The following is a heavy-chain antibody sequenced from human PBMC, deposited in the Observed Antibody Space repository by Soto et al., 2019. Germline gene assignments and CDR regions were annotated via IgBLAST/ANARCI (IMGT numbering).Heavy chain of an antibody. CDR1: GFTSSSYW. Sequence: EVQLVESGGGLVQPGGSLRLSCAASGFTSSSYWMSWVRQAPGKGPEWVANINQDGTDKYYVGSVKGRFTISSDNAKNSLYLQMNSLRAEDTAVYYCVRDRPRAFCLWGRGTLVNVSS. CDR2: INQDGTDK. J-gene: IGHJ2*01. V-gene: IGHV3-7*01. CDR3: VRDRPRAFCL.